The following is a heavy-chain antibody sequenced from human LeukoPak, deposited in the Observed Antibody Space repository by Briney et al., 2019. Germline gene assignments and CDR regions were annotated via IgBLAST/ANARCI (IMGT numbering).Heavy chain of an antibody. Sequence: GGSLRLSCAASGFTFSSYGMSWVRQAPGRGLEWVAVISYDGNNKYYADSVKGRFTISRDNSKNTLYLQMNSLRAEDTAVYYCARAPTLTGRLRDWFDPWGQGTLVTVSS. CDR3: ARAPTLTGRLRDWFDP. J-gene: IGHJ5*02. CDR2: ISYDGNNK. V-gene: IGHV3-30*03. D-gene: IGHD7-27*01. CDR1: GFTFSSYG.